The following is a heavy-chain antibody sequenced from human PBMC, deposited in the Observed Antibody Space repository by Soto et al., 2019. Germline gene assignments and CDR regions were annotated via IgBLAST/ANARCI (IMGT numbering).Heavy chain of an antibody. CDR2: ISSYNGVT. D-gene: IGHD5-12*01. J-gene: IGHJ4*02. CDR3: ARDHRGYGTFDH. V-gene: IGHV1-18*01. Sequence: GASVKVSCKASGYTFTSYRISWVRQAPGQGLEWMGWISSYNGVTNYAQKLQGRVTLTTDSSTSTAYMEVRSLRVDDTAVYYCARDHRGYGTFDHWGQGTLVTVSS. CDR1: GYTFTSYR.